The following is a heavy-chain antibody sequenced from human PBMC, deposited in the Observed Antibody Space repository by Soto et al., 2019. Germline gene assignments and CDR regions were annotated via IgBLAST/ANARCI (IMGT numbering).Heavy chain of an antibody. D-gene: IGHD3-22*01. V-gene: IGHV1-58*02. CDR3: ARVGYYYDSSGYYLSFDY. Sequence: ASVKVSCKASGFTFTSSAMQWVRQARGQRLEWIGWIVVGSGNTNYAQKFQERVTITRDMSTSTAYMELSSLRSEDTAVYYCARVGYYYDSSGYYLSFDYWGQGTLVTVSS. J-gene: IGHJ4*02. CDR1: GFTFTSSA. CDR2: IVVGSGNT.